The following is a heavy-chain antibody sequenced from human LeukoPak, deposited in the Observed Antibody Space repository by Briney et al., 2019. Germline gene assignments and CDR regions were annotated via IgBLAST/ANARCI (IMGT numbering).Heavy chain of an antibody. CDR2: ISSSSSYI. CDR1: GFTFSSYS. Sequence: GGSLRLSCAASGFTFSSYSMNWVRQAQGKGLEWVSSISSSSSYIYYADSVKGRFTISRDNAKNSLYLQMNSLRAEDTAVYYCARAVYGFDAFDIWGQGTMVTVSS. CDR3: ARAVYGFDAFDI. D-gene: IGHD4-17*01. V-gene: IGHV3-21*01. J-gene: IGHJ3*02.